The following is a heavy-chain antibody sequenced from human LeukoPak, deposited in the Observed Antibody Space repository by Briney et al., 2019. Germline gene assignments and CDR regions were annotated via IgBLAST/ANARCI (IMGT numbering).Heavy chain of an antibody. CDR1: GFTVSSNSNY. Sequence: GGSLRLSCVASGFTVSSNSNYMSWVRQAPGKGLEWVSSIYRGDNTYYADSVKGRFTISRDNSKNTLYLQMNSLRAEDTAVYYCSRHAYYYDSHLNDYWGQGTLVTVSS. V-gene: IGHV3-66*04. CDR3: SRHAYYYDSHLNDY. D-gene: IGHD3-10*01. CDR2: IYRGDNT. J-gene: IGHJ4*02.